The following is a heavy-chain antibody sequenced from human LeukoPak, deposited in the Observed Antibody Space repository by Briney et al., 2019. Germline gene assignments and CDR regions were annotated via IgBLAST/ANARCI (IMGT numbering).Heavy chain of an antibody. Sequence: PGGSLRLSCAASGFTFDDYAMHCVRQAPGKGLEWVSGISWNSGSIGYADSVKGRFTISRDNAKNSLYLQMNSLRAEDTALYYCAKDSSSGSLDIWGQGTMVTVSS. CDR3: AKDSSSGSLDI. CDR2: ISWNSGSI. D-gene: IGHD3-22*01. V-gene: IGHV3-9*01. CDR1: GFTFDDYA. J-gene: IGHJ3*02.